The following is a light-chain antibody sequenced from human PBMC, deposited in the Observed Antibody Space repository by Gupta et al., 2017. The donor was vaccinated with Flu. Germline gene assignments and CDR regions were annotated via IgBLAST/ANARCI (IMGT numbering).Light chain of an antibody. CDR3: QQRANWPPIT. V-gene: IGKV3-11*01. Sequence: ATLSLAPGGRATLSCRASQSVNTYMAWYKQKPGQPPRLLIYDASVRDTGVPARFSGGGSGTDFTLTISSREPEDIGVYYCQQRANWPPITFVRGTRLEIK. CDR2: DAS. J-gene: IGKJ5*01. CDR1: QSVNTY.